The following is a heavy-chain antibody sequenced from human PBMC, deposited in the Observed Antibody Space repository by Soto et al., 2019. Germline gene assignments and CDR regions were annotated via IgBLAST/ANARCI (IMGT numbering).Heavy chain of an antibody. CDR3: AMDLAAAGGAYYYYMDV. CDR1: GFTFSSYS. V-gene: IGHV3-48*01. CDR2: ISSSSSTI. J-gene: IGHJ6*03. D-gene: IGHD6-13*01. Sequence: PGGSLRLSCAASGFTFSSYSMNWVRQAPGKGLEWVSYISSSSSTIYYADSVKGRFTISRDNAKNSLYLQMNSLRAEDTAVYYCAMDLAAAGGAYYYYMDVWGKGTTVTVSS.